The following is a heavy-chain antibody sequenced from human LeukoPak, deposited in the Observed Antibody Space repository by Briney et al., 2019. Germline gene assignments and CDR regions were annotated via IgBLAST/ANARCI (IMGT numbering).Heavy chain of an antibody. CDR3: AKSPQTYAMHSLFDY. J-gene: IGHJ4*02. CDR1: GFTFDDYA. D-gene: IGHD2-8*01. Sequence: GGSLRLSCAASGFTFDDYAMHWVRQAPGKGLEWVSRISWNSGSIGYADSVKGRFTISRDNAKNSLYLQMNSLRAEDTALYYCAKSPQTYAMHSLFDYWGQGTLVTVSS. V-gene: IGHV3-9*01. CDR2: ISWNSGSI.